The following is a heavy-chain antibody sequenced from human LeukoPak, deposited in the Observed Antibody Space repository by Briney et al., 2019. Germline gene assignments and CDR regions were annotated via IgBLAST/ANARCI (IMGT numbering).Heavy chain of an antibody. V-gene: IGHV3-74*01. Sequence: GGSLRLSCAASGFTPSNYWMHWVRQAPGKGLVWVSRLHSDGTSTSYADSVRGRFTISRDNARNTLYLQMNTLRAEDTAVYYCARSGWPYYFDYWGQGTLVTVSS. J-gene: IGHJ4*02. CDR3: ARSGWPYYFDY. CDR1: GFTPSNYW. CDR2: LHSDGTST. D-gene: IGHD6-25*01.